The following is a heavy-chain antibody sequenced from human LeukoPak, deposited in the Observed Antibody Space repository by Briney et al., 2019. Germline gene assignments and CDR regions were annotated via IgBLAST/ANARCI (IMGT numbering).Heavy chain of an antibody. CDR2: IDHSGRA. V-gene: IGHV4-34*01. Sequence: SETLSLTCAVYGGSFSGHYWSWIRQPPGKGLEWIGEIDHSGRANYNPSLKSLVTLSVDTSKNQFSLRLPSVTAADTAIYHCARKTVTEGVDYWGQGTLVNVSS. CDR3: ARKTVTEGVDY. J-gene: IGHJ4*02. CDR1: GGSFSGHY. D-gene: IGHD1-14*01.